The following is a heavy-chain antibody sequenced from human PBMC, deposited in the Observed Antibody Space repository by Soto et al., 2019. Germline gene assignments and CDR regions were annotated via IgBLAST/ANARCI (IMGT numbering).Heavy chain of an antibody. D-gene: IGHD3-16*02. V-gene: IGHV4-61*05. CDR3: ASHNYDYVWGSYR. Sequence: SETLSLTCTVSGGSISSNIYYWGWIRQPTGKGLEWIGHIYYSGITKYNPSLKSRVTISVDTSKNQFSLKLSSVTAADTAVYYCASHNYDYVWGSYRWSQGTLVTVSS. CDR1: GGSISSNIYY. J-gene: IGHJ4*02. CDR2: IYYSGIT.